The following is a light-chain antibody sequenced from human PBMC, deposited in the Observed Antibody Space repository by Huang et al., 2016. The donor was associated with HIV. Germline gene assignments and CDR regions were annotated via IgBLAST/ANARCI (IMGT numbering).Light chain of an antibody. CDR3: QQYNSYRT. CDR2: KAS. V-gene: IGKV1-5*03. J-gene: IGKJ1*01. CDR1: QSISNY. Sequence: DIQMTQSPSTLSASVGDRVTITRRARQSISNYLAWYQQKPGKAPKLLIYKASTLDSGVPSRFSGIGSGTEFTLTISSLQPDDFATYYCQQYNSYRTFGQGTKVEIK.